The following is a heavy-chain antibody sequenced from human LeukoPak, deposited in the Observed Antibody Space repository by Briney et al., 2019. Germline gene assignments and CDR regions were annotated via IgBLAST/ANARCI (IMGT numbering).Heavy chain of an antibody. D-gene: IGHD3-22*01. CDR1: GGSISSGSYY. CDR3: ARVVQSTDSSGFYLPEYFQH. J-gene: IGHJ1*01. Sequence: SQTLSLTCTVSGGSISSGSYYWSWIRQPAGKGLEWIGRIYTSGSTNYNPSLKSRVTISVDTSKNQFSLKLRSVTAADTAVYYCARVVQSTDSSGFYLPEYFQHWGQGTLVTVSS. V-gene: IGHV4-61*02. CDR2: IYTSGST.